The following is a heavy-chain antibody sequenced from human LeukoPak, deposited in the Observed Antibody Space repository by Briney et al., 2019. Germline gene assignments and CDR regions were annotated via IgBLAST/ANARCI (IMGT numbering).Heavy chain of an antibody. CDR1: GFTFSSYA. D-gene: IGHD2-2*01. CDR3: AKDLRNRYQLRKGISYYFDY. V-gene: IGHV3-23*01. Sequence: PGGSLRLSCAASGFTFSSYAMSWVRQAPGKGLEWVSAISGSGGSTYYADSVKGRFTISRDNSKTTLYLQMNSLRAEDTAVYYCAKDLRNRYQLRKGISYYFDYWGQGTLVTVSS. CDR2: ISGSGGST. J-gene: IGHJ4*02.